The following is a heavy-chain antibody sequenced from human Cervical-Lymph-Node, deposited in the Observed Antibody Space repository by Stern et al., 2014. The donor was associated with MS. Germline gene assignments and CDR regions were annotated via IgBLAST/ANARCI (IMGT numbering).Heavy chain of an antibody. J-gene: IGHJ5*02. CDR2: IIPFLALP. D-gene: IGHD2-15*01. CDR1: GGTFSSSYA. V-gene: IGHV1-69*04. Sequence: QIQLEQSGAKVVKPASSVTVSCTASGGTFSSSYAITCRRQQPGQKPEWRVRIIPFLALPNYAQKFQGRVTITADTSTSTAYMELSSLSSEDTAVYYGARGVVSNRAAATLHNLFDPWGQGTLVTVSS. CDR3: ARGVVSNRAAATLHNLFDP.